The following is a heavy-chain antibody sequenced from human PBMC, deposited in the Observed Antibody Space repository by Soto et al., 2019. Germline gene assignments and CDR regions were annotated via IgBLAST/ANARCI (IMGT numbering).Heavy chain of an antibody. D-gene: IGHD2-2*01. CDR3: ARASGGDIVVVPAAMLFFDY. V-gene: IGHV4-34*01. J-gene: IGHJ4*02. CDR2: INHSGST. Sequence: QVQLQQWGAGLLKPSETLSLTCAVYGGSFSGYYWSWIRQPPGKGLEWIGEINHSGSTNYNPSLKSRVTISVDPSKNQFSLKLSSVTAADTAVYYCARASGGDIVVVPAAMLFFDYWGQGTLVTVSS. CDR1: GGSFSGYY.